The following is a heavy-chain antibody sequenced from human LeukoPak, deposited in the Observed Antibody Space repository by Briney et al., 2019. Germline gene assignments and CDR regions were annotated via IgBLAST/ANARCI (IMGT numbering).Heavy chain of an antibody. V-gene: IGHV4-59*01. Sequence: PSETLSLTCTVSGGSISSYYWSWIRQPPGKGLEWIGYIYYSGSTNYNPSLKSRVTISVDTSKNQFSLKLSSVTAADTAVYYCAGIVGATPRTYDAFDIWGQGTMVTVSS. CDR1: GGSISSYY. J-gene: IGHJ3*02. D-gene: IGHD1-26*01. CDR3: AGIVGATPRTYDAFDI. CDR2: IYYSGST.